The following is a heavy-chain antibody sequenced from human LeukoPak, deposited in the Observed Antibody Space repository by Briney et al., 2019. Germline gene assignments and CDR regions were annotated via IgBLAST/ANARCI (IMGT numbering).Heavy chain of an antibody. Sequence: GASLRLSCSASGFTFSSYAMSWVSQPPGKGLEWGSSISGSGGTTYYAGSVKGRFTISRDNSKNTLYLKMNSLRAEDTAVYYCAKAKSVVQPEYFDYWGQGTLVTVSS. J-gene: IGHJ4*02. CDR1: GFTFSSYA. CDR2: ISGSGGTT. D-gene: IGHD1-14*01. CDR3: AKAKSVVQPEYFDY. V-gene: IGHV3-23*01.